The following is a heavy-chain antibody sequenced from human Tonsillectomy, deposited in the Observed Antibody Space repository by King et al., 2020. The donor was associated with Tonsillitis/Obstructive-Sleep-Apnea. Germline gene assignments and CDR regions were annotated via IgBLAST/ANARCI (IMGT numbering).Heavy chain of an antibody. CDR3: ARAPPVPADILSLAFAI. V-gene: IGHV4-59*01. J-gene: IGHJ3*02. D-gene: IGHD2-2*02. CDR2: IYYSGST. CDR1: GGSISSYY. Sequence: QLQESGPGLVKPSETLSLTCTVSGGSISSYYWSWIRQPPGKGLEWIGDIYYSGSTNYNPSLKSRVTISVDTSKNQFSLKLSSVTAAGTAVYYCARAPPVPADILSLAFAIWGQGTMVTVSS.